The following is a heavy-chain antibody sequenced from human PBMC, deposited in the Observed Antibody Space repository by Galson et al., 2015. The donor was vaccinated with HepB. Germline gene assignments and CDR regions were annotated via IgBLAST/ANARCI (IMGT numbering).Heavy chain of an antibody. CDR3: VKQKPYYFDY. CDR1: GFTFSSYA. V-gene: IGHV3-64D*06. CDR2: ISSNGGST. Sequence: SLRLSCAASGFTFSSYAIHWVRQAPGKGLEYVSGISSNGGSTYYADSVKGRFTISRDNSKNTLYLQMSSLRAEDTAVYYCVKQKPYYFDYWGQGTLVTVSS. J-gene: IGHJ4*02.